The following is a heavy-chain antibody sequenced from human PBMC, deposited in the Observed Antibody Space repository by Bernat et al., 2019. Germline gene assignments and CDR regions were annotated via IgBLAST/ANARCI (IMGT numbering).Heavy chain of an antibody. CDR2: IRSKAYGGTK. CDR3: TREGGAARPVDGKTDY. CDR1: GFTFGDYA. D-gene: IGHD6-6*01. V-gene: IGHV3-49*03. J-gene: IGHJ4*02. Sequence: EVQLVESGGGLVQPGRSLRLSCTASGFTFGDYAMSWFRQAPGKGPEWVGCIRSKAYGGTKEYAASVKGRFTISRDDSKSIAYLQMNSLKTEDTAVYYCTREGGAARPVDGKTDYWGQGTLVTVSS.